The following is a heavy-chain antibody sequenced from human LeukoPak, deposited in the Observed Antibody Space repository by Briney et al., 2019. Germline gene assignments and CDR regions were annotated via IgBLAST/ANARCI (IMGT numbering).Heavy chain of an antibody. D-gene: IGHD5-12*01. Sequence: SVKVSCKASGYTFTSYYMHWVRQAPGQGLEWMGGIIPIFGTVNYAQKFQGRVTIIADKSTSTAYMELSSLRSEDTAVYYCARGRWIAPDERYYFDYWGQGTLVTVSS. CDR1: GYTFTSYY. CDR3: ARGRWIAPDERYYFDY. CDR2: IIPIFGTV. J-gene: IGHJ4*02. V-gene: IGHV1-69*06.